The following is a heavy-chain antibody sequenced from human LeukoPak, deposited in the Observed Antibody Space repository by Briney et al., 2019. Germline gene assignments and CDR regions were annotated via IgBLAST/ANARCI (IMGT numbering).Heavy chain of an antibody. CDR1: GFIVSSND. D-gene: IGHD2-15*01. CDR3: AREVLIVVEPAANTVDY. V-gene: IGHV3-21*01. Sequence: GGSLRLSCAASGFIVSSNDMSWVRQAPGKGLEWVSAIDKSGTYIKYADSVKGRFTVSRDNAKNSVFLQMNSLRVEDTAVYFCAREVLIVVEPAANTVDYWGQGTRVTVSS. CDR2: IDKSGTYI. J-gene: IGHJ4*02.